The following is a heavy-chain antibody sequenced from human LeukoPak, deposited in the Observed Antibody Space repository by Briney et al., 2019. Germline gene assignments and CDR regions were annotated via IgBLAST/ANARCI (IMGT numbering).Heavy chain of an antibody. V-gene: IGHV3-66*02. CDR3: ARVSPSDAFDI. Sequence: GGSLRLSCAASGFTVSSSYMSWVRQAPGKGLEWVSVIYSGGSTYYADSVKGRFTISRDNSKNTLYLQMNSLRAEDTAVYYCARVSPSDAFDIWGQGTMVTVSS. CDR2: IYSGGST. CDR1: GFTVSSSY. J-gene: IGHJ3*02.